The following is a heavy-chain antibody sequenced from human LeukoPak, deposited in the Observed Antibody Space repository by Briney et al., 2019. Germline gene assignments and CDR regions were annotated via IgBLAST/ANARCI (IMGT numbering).Heavy chain of an antibody. V-gene: IGHV4-59*01. D-gene: IGHD5-24*01. CDR3: ARDYNVNWFDP. J-gene: IGHJ5*02. Sequence: SETLSLTCTVSGGSISGYYWSWIRQPPGKGLEWIGYIYYSGSTNYNPSLKSRVTISVDTSKNQFSLKLSSVTAADTAVYYCARDYNVNWFDPWGQGTLVTVSS. CDR1: GGSISGYY. CDR2: IYYSGST.